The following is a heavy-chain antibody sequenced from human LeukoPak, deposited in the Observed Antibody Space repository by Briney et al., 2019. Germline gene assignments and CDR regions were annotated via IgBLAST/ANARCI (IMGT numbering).Heavy chain of an antibody. J-gene: IGHJ4*02. CDR2: INWNGGSI. V-gene: IGHV3-20*04. CDR3: ASGDFWSGYSF. Sequence: PGGSLRLSCAASGFTFDDYGMSWVRQAPGKGLEWVFGINWNGGSIGYADSAKGRFTTSRDNAKNSLYLQMNSLRAEDTALYYCASGDFWSGYSFWGQGTLVTVSS. D-gene: IGHD3-3*01. CDR1: GFTFDDYG.